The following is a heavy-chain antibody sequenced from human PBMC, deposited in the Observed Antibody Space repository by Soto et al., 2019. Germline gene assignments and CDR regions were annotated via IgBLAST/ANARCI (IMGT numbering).Heavy chain of an antibody. CDR3: ARERVPSYIHHTWFDS. Sequence: LSLTCTVSGGSISSGDYYWSWLRQSPGKGLEWIGYNYYSGSTYYNPTLKSPVTISIDTSKNQFSLKLSSVTAADTAVYYCARERVPSYIHHTWFDSWGQGTLVTVSS. CDR2: NYYSGST. J-gene: IGHJ5*01. D-gene: IGHD3-10*01. V-gene: IGHV4-30-4*01. CDR1: GGSISSGDYY.